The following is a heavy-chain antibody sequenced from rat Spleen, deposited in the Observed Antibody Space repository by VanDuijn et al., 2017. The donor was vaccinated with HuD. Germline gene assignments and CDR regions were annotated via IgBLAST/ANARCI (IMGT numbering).Heavy chain of an antibody. V-gene: IGHV5S13*01. CDR3: ARLGTEAIGNWFSY. CDR1: GFTFSNYG. D-gene: IGHD1-11*01. CDR2: ISTSGGST. Sequence: EVQLVESGGGLVQPGRSLKLSCAASGFTFSNYGMAWVRQAPTKGLEWVATISTSGGSTYYRDSVKGRFTISRDNAKSTLYLQMNSLRSEDTATYYCARLGTEAIGNWFSYWGQGTLVTVSS. J-gene: IGHJ3*01.